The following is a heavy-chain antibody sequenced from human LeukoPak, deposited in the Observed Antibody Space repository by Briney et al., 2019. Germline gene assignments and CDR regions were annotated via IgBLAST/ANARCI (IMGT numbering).Heavy chain of an antibody. CDR2: IYYSGSA. Sequence: SETLSLTCSVSDGSNSNARYYWGWIRQPPGKGLEWIGNIYYSGSAYYNPSLKSRVTISIDTSKNQFSLILSSVTAADTAVYYCARVIGDLWFGPTDPWGQGTLVTVSS. D-gene: IGHD3-10*01. CDR3: ARVIGDLWFGPTDP. V-gene: IGHV4-39*07. J-gene: IGHJ5*02. CDR1: DGSNSNARYY.